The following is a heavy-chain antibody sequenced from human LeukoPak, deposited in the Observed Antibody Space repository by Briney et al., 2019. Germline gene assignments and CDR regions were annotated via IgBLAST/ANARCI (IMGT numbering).Heavy chain of an antibody. Sequence: GESLKISCKGSGYSFSNYWIGWVRQMPGKGLEWMGIIYPGDSDTRYSPSFQGQATISADKSISTAYLQWSSLKASDTAMYYCARGEYGSGSYFPNWGQGTLVTVSS. CDR1: GYSFSNYW. D-gene: IGHD3-10*01. CDR3: ARGEYGSGSYFPN. V-gene: IGHV5-51*01. J-gene: IGHJ4*02. CDR2: IYPGDSDT.